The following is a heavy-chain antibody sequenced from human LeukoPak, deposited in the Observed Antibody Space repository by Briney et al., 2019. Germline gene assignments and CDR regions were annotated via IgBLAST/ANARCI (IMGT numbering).Heavy chain of an antibody. V-gene: IGHV1-2*02. CDR3: AREGALDF. D-gene: IGHD3-16*01. CDR2: INPNSGGT. J-gene: IGHJ4*02. Sequence: ASVKVSCKASGYTFTDYYMHWVRQAPGQGLEWMGWINPNSGGTKYAQKFQGRVTLTRDTSISTAYMELRGLRSDDTAAYYCAREGALDFWGQGTLVTVSS. CDR1: GYTFTDYY.